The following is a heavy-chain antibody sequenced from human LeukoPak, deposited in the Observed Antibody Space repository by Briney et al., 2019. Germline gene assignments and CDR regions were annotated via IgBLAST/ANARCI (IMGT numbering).Heavy chain of an antibody. J-gene: IGHJ4*02. CDR3: ARDPSLVAQFDY. V-gene: IGHV1-69*05. CDR1: GGTFSSYA. D-gene: IGHD5-12*01. Sequence: SVKVSCKASGGTFSSYAISWVRQAPGQGLEWMGGIIPIFGTANYAQKFQGRVTITTDESTSTAYMELSSLRSEDTAVYYCARDPSLVAQFDYWGQGTLVTVSS. CDR2: IIPIFGTA.